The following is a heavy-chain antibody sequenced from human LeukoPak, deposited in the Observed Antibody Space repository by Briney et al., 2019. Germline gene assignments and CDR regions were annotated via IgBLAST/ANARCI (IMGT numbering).Heavy chain of an antibody. V-gene: IGHV3-30*04. CDR2: ISYDGSDK. CDR1: GFTFSSYA. Sequence: GGSLRLSCAASGFTFSSYAMHWVRQAPGKGLEWVAVISYDGSDKYYADSVKGRFTISRDNSKNTLYLQMNSLRAEDTAVYYCAKDPRRYSRTGGYFDYWGQGTLVTVSS. CDR3: AKDPRRYSRTGGYFDY. D-gene: IGHD6-13*01. J-gene: IGHJ4*02.